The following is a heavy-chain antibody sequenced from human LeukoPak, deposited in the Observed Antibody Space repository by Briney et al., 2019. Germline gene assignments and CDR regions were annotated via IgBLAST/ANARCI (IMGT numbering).Heavy chain of an antibody. CDR1: GGSISSYY. V-gene: IGHV4-59*01. CDR3: ARVPSLIAFDI. Sequence: SETLSLTCTVSGGSISSYYWSWIRQPPGKGLEWIGYIYYSGSTNYNPSLKSRVTMSVDTSKNQFSLKLSSVTAADTAVYYCARVPSLIAFDIWGQGTMVTVSS. CDR2: IYYSGST. J-gene: IGHJ3*02.